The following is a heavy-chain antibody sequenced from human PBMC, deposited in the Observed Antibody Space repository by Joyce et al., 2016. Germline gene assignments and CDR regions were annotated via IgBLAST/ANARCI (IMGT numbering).Heavy chain of an antibody. Sequence: QVLLVQSGPEVKKPGDSVKVSCKTSGYTFTSYYIHWLRQAPGQGLEWMGILNPTGGVTSYTQKFQGRVTMTRDTSTSTVYMELSGLRSEDTAVYYCARALRTFDAFDIWGQGTMVTVSS. V-gene: IGHV1-46*01. D-gene: IGHD1-14*01. J-gene: IGHJ3*02. CDR1: GYTFTSYY. CDR2: LNPTGGVT. CDR3: ARALRTFDAFDI.